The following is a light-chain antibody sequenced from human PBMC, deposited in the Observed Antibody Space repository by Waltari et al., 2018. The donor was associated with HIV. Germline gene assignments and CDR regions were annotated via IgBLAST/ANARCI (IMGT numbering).Light chain of an antibody. J-gene: IGLJ3*02. CDR1: AGSVTSGQY. CDR3: LLYYSGAWV. V-gene: IGLV7-46*01. CDR2: ATS. Sequence: QAVVTQEPSLTVSPGGTVTPTCGSSAGSVTSGQYPYWFQQKPGQAPRTLIFATSNKRSWTPARFSGSLLGGRAALTLSGAQPEDEADYYCLLYYSGAWVFGGGTRLTVL.